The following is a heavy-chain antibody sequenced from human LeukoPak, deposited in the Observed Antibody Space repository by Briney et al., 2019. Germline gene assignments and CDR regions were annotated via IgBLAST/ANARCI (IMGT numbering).Heavy chain of an antibody. CDR3: ARHSDRGWYPYFQD. V-gene: IGHV4-39*01. CDR2: LYYSGNT. CDR1: GGSISSSDYY. J-gene: IGHJ1*01. D-gene: IGHD6-19*01. Sequence: PSETRSLTCTVSGGSISSSDYYWGRIRQPPGKGLEWIGSLYYSGNTYSNPSLKSRVTISVDTSKNQFSLNLSSVTAADTAVYYCARHSDRGWYPYFQDWGQGSLVTVSS.